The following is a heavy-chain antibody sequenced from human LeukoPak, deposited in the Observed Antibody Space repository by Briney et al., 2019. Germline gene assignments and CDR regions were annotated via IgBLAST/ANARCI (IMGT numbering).Heavy chain of an antibody. CDR2: T. D-gene: IGHD3-3*01. Sequence: GGSLRLSCAASGFTFSSYWMHWVRQAPGKGLVWVTFYADSVKGRFTISRDNSKNTLYLQMNSLRAEDTAVYYCARAQNDDFWSGYYPPKAAFDIWGQGTMVTVSS. V-gene: IGHV3-66*01. J-gene: IGHJ3*02. CDR1: GFTFSSYW. CDR3: ARAQNDDFWSGYYPPKAAFDI.